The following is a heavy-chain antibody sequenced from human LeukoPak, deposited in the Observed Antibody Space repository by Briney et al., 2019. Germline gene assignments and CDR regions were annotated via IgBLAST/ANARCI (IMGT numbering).Heavy chain of an antibody. CDR2: ISSNGGST. D-gene: IGHD3-22*01. CDR1: GFTFSNFA. J-gene: IGHJ3*02. Sequence: GGSLRLSCAASGFTFSNFAMHWVRQAPGKGLEHLSVISSNGGSTDYANSVKGRVTISRDNSKNRLYLQLGSLRADDMAVYYCARALTFYYSDAFDIWGQGTMVTVSS. V-gene: IGHV3-64*01. CDR3: ARALTFYYSDAFDI.